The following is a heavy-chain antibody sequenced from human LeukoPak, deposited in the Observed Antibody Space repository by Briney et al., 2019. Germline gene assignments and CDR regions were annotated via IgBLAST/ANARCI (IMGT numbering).Heavy chain of an antibody. D-gene: IGHD2-2*01. Sequence: PGGSLRLSCAASGFTFSDYYMSWIRQAPGKGLEWVSYISRSGSTIYYADSVKGRFTISRDNAKNSLYLQMNSLRAEDTAVYYCARKGPVGSTNCYDYWGQGTLVTVSS. CDR2: ISRSGSTI. CDR3: ARKGPVGSTNCYDY. J-gene: IGHJ4*02. V-gene: IGHV3-11*04. CDR1: GFTFSDYY.